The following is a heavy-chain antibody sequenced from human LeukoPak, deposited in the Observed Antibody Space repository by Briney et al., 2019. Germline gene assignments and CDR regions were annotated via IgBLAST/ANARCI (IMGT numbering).Heavy chain of an antibody. CDR1: GFTFDDYA. CDR2: ISWNSGSI. CDR3: AKDSDSSGYYLDAFDI. V-gene: IGHV3-9*01. J-gene: IGHJ3*02. Sequence: GGSLRLSCAASGFTFDDYAMHWARHAPGKGLEWVSGISWNSGSIGYADSVKGRFTISRDNAKNSLYLQMNSLRAEDTALYYCAKDSDSSGYYLDAFDIWGQGTMVTVSS. D-gene: IGHD3-22*01.